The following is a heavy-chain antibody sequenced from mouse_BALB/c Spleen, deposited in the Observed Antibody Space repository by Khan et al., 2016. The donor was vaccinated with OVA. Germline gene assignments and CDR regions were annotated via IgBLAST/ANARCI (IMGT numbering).Heavy chain of an antibody. V-gene: IGHV5-17*02. CDR2: ISGDSSTI. CDR1: GFTFSSYR. D-gene: IGHD1-1*01. CDR3: ATSYYYGYYFDY. J-gene: IGHJ2*01. Sequence: EVELVESGGGLVQPGGSRKLSCAASGFTFSSYRMHWVRQAPEKGLEWVAYISGDSSTIYYADTVKGRFTISRDNPKNTLFLQMTSLRSEDTAMYYCATSYYYGYYFDYWGQGTTLTVSS.